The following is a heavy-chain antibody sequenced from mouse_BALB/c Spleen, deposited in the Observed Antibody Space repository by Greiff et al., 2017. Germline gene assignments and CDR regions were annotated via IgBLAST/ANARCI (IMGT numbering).Heavy chain of an antibody. CDR3: ARRRYDGDYFDY. Sequence: VQRVESGPELVKPGASVKISCKASGYSFTSYYIHWVKQRPGQGLEWIGWIFPGSGNTKYNEKFKGKATLTADTSSSTAYMQLSSLTSEDSAVYFCARRRYDGDYFDYWGQGTTLTVSS. J-gene: IGHJ2*01. D-gene: IGHD2-14*01. V-gene: IGHV1-66*01. CDR2: IFPGSGNT. CDR1: GYSFTSYY.